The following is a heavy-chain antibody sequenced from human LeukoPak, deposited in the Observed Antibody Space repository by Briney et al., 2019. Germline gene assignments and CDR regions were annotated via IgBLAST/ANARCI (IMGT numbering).Heavy chain of an antibody. D-gene: IGHD3-3*01. CDR2: IDPNSDGT. CDR1: GYTFTAYY. J-gene: IGHJ4*02. V-gene: IGHV1-2*06. Sequence: ASVKVSCKASGYTFTAYYIHWVRQAPGHGLEWMGQIDPNSDGTNYAQKLQGRVTMTTDTSTSTAYMELRSPRSDDTAVYYCARDRFWRGYHVFDYWGQGTLVTVSS. CDR3: ARDRFWRGYHVFDY.